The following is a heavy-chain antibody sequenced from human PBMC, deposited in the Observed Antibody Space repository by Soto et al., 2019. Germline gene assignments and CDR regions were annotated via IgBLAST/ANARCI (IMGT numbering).Heavy chain of an antibody. CDR2: ISGNSGDT. D-gene: IGHD3-10*01. CDR1: GYSFTSHG. V-gene: IGHV1-18*01. Sequence: QVQLVQSGAEVKKPGASVKVSCKASGYSFTSHGISWVRQAPGQGLEWMGWISGNSGDTNYAQKLQGRVTVTTDTSTSTADMELTSLRSEDTAVYYCARMVRGSNIDDYHYIVVWGKGTTVTVSS. J-gene: IGHJ6*03. CDR3: ARMVRGSNIDDYHYIVV.